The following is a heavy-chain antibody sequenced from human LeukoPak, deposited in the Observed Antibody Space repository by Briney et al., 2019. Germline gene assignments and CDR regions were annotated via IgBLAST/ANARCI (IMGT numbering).Heavy chain of an antibody. V-gene: IGHV3-23*01. CDR1: GFTLYSYA. CDR2: VSGSGGST. Sequence: VGSLRLSCAASGFTLYSYAMNWVRQAPGKGLEWVSTVSGSGGSTYYAEDSVQGRFTNSRDNSKNALYLHINSLRAEDSAVYYCAKDRQGSYFDHWGQGTLVTV. CDR3: AKDRQGSYFDH. J-gene: IGHJ4*02. D-gene: IGHD6-6*01.